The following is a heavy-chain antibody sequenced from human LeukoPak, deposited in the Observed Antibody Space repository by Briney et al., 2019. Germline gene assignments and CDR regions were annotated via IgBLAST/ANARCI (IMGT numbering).Heavy chain of an antibody. CDR2: IYYSGST. V-gene: IGHV4-59*01. D-gene: IGHD5-18*01. J-gene: IGHJ4*02. CDR3: AREDTAILS. CDR1: GGSFSGYY. Sequence: RPSETLSLTCAVYGGSFSGYYWSWIRQPPGKGLEWIGYIYYSGSTNYNPSLKSRVTISVDTSKNQFSLKLSSVTAADTAVYYCAREDTAILSWGQGTLVTVSS.